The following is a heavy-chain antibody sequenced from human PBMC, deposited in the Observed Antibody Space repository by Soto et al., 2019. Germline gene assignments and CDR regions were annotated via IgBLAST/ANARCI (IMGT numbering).Heavy chain of an antibody. V-gene: IGHV6-1*01. CDR1: GDSVSSNSAA. CDR3: AREEILVAYNWFDP. J-gene: IGHJ5*02. Sequence: QVQLQQSGPGLVKHSQTLSLTCAISGDSVSSNSAAWNWIRQSPSRGLEWLGRTYYRSQWYSDYAVALKGRITINPDTSKNQFSLQLNSVTPEDTALYYCAREEILVAYNWFDPWGQGTLVTVSS. CDR2: TYYRSQWYS. D-gene: IGHD1-26*01.